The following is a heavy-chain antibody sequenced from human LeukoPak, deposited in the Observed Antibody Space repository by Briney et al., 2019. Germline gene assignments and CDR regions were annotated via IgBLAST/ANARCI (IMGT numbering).Heavy chain of an antibody. CDR1: GFTFSSYW. CDR2: IKQDGSEK. V-gene: IGHV3-7*01. D-gene: IGHD3-3*01. Sequence: PGGSLRLSCAASGFTFSSYWMSWVRQAPGKGLEWVANIKQDGSEKYYVDSVKGRFTISRDNAKNSLYLQMNSLRAEDTAVYYCARVVEGRGFWSGFSLVSWYFDLWGRGTLVTVSS. J-gene: IGHJ2*01. CDR3: ARVVEGRGFWSGFSLVSWYFDL.